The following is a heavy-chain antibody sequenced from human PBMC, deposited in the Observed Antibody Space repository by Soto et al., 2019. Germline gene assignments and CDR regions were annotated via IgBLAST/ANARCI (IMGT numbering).Heavy chain of an antibody. D-gene: IGHD3-22*01. Sequence: ASVKVSCTASGYTFTSYYMHWVRQAPGQGLEWMGIINPSGGSTSYAQKFQGRVTMTRDTSTSTVYMELSSLRSEDTAVYYCARDHRYYDSSGYYYPIGYWGQGTLVTVSS. V-gene: IGHV1-46*01. CDR2: INPSGGST. J-gene: IGHJ4*02. CDR1: GYTFTSYY. CDR3: ARDHRYYDSSGYYYPIGY.